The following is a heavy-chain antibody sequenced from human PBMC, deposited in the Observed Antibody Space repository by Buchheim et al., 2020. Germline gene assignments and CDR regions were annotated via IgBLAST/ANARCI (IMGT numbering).Heavy chain of an antibody. J-gene: IGHJ4*02. V-gene: IGHV4-59*01. D-gene: IGHD2-21*02. CDR2: IYYSGST. CDR3: ARSAYCGGDCYSGGFDY. Sequence: QVQLQESGPGLVKPSETLSLTCTVSGGSISSYYWSWIRQPPGKGLEWIGYIYYSGSTNYNPSLKSRVTISVDTSKNQFSLKLSSVTAADTAVYYCARSAYCGGDCYSGGFDYWGQGTL. CDR1: GGSISSYY.